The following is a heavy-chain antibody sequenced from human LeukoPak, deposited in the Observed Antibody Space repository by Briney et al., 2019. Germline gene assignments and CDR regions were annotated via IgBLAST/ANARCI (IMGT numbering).Heavy chain of an antibody. CDR3: AKGVSLGTTVTPIDY. D-gene: IGHD4-17*01. Sequence: GGSLRLSCAASGFSFSSYGMHWVRQAPGKGLEWVAFVRYDGSNKYCADSVKGRFTISRDNSKNTLYLQMNSLRAEDTAVYYCAKGVSLGTTVTPIDYWGQGTLVTVSS. V-gene: IGHV3-30*02. CDR2: VRYDGSNK. CDR1: GFSFSSYG. J-gene: IGHJ4*02.